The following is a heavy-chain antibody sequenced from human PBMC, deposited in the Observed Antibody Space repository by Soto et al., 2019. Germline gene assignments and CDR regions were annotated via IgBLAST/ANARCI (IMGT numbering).Heavy chain of an antibody. J-gene: IGHJ4*02. V-gene: IGHV3-23*01. CDR1: GFTFSSYA. CDR3: ARDRATFDY. D-gene: IGHD1-26*01. CDR2: ISGSGGST. Sequence: PGGSLRLSCAASGFTFSSYAMSWVRQAPGKGLEWVSAISGSGGSTYYADSVKGRFTISRDNSKNTVFLQMNNLRAEDTAVYFCARDRATFDYWGQGTRVTVSS.